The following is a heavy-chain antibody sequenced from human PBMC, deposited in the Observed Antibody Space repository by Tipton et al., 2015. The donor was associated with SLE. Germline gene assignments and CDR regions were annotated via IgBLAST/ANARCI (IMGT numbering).Heavy chain of an antibody. Sequence: TLSLTCTVSGGSISSYYWSWIRQPPGKGLEWIGYIYYSGSTNYNPSLKSRVTISVDTSKNQFPLKLSSVTAADTAVYYCARHRDSLMPPDYLGQGTLVTVSS. V-gene: IGHV4-59*08. CDR1: GGSISSYY. D-gene: IGHD5-24*01. CDR2: IYYSGST. CDR3: ARHRDSLMPPDY. J-gene: IGHJ4*02.